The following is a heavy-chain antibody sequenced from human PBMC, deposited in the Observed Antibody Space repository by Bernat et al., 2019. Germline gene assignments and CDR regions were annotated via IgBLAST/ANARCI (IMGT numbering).Heavy chain of an antibody. V-gene: IGHV3-21*01. CDR3: ARDDTAMVPGYYYYYMDV. J-gene: IGHJ6*03. CDR1: GFTFSSYS. CDR2: ISSSSSYI. D-gene: IGHD5-18*01. Sequence: EVQLVESGGGLVKPGGSLRLSCAASGFTFSSYSMNWVRQAPGKGLEWVSSISSSSSYIYYADSVKGRFTISRDNAKNSLYLQINSLRAEDTAVYYCARDDTAMVPGYYYYYMDVWGKGTTVTVSS.